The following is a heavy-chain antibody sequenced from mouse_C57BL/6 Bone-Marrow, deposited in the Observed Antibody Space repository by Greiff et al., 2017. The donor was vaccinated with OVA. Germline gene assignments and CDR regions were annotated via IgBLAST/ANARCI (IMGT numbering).Heavy chain of an antibody. CDR2: ISYDGSN. J-gene: IGHJ3*01. CDR1: GYSITSGYY. Sequence: EVKVEESGPGLVKPSQSLSLTCSVTGYSITSGYYWNWIRQFPGNKLEWMGYISYDGSNNYNPSLKNRISITRDTSKNQFFLKLNSVTTEDTATYYCASQLRPFAYWGQGTLVTVSA. V-gene: IGHV3-6*01. CDR3: ASQLRPFAY. D-gene: IGHD1-1*01.